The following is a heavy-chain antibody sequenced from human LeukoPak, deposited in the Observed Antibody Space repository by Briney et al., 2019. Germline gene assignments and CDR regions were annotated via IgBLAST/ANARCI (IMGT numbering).Heavy chain of an antibody. CDR2: ISSSGSTI. CDR3: AELGITMIGGV. J-gene: IGHJ6*04. Sequence: GGCLRLSCAASGFTFSSYEMNWVRQAPGKGLEWVSYISSSGSTIYYADSVKGRFTISRDNAKNSLYLQMNSLRAEDTAVYYCAELGITMIGGVWGKGTTVTVSS. V-gene: IGHV3-48*03. CDR1: GFTFSSYE. D-gene: IGHD3-10*02.